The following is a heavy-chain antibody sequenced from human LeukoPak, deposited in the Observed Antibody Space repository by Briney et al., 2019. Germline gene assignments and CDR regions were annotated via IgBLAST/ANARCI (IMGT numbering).Heavy chain of an antibody. J-gene: IGHJ6*04. CDR3: ARDRGFGQADV. Sequence: GGSLTLSCAASGFTFSGYWMSWLRQAPGKGLEWVANIKQDGGEKYYVDSVKGRFTISRDNAKNSLYLQMNSLRAEDTAVYYCARDRGFGQADVWGKGTTVTVSS. CDR2: IKQDGGEK. V-gene: IGHV3-7*01. D-gene: IGHD3-10*01. CDR1: GFTFSGYW.